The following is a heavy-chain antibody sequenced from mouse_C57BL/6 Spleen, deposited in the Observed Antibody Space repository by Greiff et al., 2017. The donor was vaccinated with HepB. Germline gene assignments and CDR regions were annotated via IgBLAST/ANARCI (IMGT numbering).Heavy chain of an antibody. CDR1: GYAFSSYW. CDR2: IYPGDGDT. Sequence: VKLVESGAELVKPGASVKISCKASGYAFSSYWMNWVKQRPGKGLEWIGQIYPGDGDTNYNGKFKGKATLTADKSSSTAYMQLSSLTAEDSAVYFCARLGPTYFDYWGQGTTLTVSS. D-gene: IGHD4-1*01. J-gene: IGHJ2*01. V-gene: IGHV1-80*01. CDR3: ARLGPTYFDY.